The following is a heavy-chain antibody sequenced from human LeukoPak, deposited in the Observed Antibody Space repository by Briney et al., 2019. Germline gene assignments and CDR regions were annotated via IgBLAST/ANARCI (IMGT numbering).Heavy chain of an antibody. CDR1: GYTFTSYG. CDR2: ISAYNGNT. J-gene: IGHJ6*03. V-gene: IGHV1-18*01. Sequence: GASVKVSCKASGYTFTSYGISWVRQAPGQGLEWMGWISAYNGNTNYAQKLQGRVTMTTDTSMSTAYMELRSLRSDDTAVYYCARTPIPNYYYYYMDVWGKGTTVTVSS. D-gene: IGHD2-2*02. CDR3: ARTPIPNYYYYYMDV.